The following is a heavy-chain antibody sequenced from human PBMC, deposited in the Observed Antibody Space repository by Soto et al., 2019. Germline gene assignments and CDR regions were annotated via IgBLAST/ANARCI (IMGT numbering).Heavy chain of an antibody. CDR2: ISWSTSSI. CDR3: GKASSSTSWSPIDY. J-gene: IGHJ4*02. Sequence: PVGSLRLSCVASGFTFDDYAMHWVRQIPGKGLQWVSGISWSTSSIGYGASLRGRFLISRDNANNSLYLQMNDLRPEDTALYYCGKASSSTSWSPIDYWGQGTMVTVSS. V-gene: IGHV3-9*01. CDR1: GFTFDDYA. D-gene: IGHD2-2*01.